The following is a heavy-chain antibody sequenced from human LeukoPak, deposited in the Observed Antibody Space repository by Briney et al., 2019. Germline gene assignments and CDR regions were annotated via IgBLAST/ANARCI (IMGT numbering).Heavy chain of an antibody. CDR2: INPNSGGT. V-gene: IGHV1-2*02. CDR3: ARDAVEYYYGSGSYGIDY. J-gene: IGHJ4*02. D-gene: IGHD3-10*01. CDR1: GYTFTGCY. Sequence: ASVKVSCKASGYTFTGCYMHWVRQAPGQGLEWMGWINPNSGGTNYAQKFQGRVTMTRDTSISTAYMELSRLRSDDTAVYYCARDAVEYYYGSGSYGIDYWGQGTLVTVSS.